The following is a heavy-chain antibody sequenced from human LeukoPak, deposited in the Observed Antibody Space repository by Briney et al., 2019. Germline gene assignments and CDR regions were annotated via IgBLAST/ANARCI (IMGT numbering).Heavy chain of an antibody. CDR2: IYPGDSDT. CDR3: ARTYYYDSSGYPLGY. D-gene: IGHD3-22*01. V-gene: IGHV5-51*01. J-gene: IGHJ4*02. CDR1: GSIFTSYW. Sequence: GESLKISCKGSGSIFTSYWIGWVRQLPGKGLEGMGIIYPGDSDTRYSPSFQGQVTISADKSISTAYLQWSSLKASDTAMYYCARTYYYDSSGYPLGYWGQGTLVTVSS.